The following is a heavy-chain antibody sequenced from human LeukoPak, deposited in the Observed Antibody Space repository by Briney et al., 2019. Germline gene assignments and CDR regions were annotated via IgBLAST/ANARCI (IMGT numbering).Heavy chain of an antibody. V-gene: IGHV4-30-2*01. CDR2: IYHSGST. CDR1: GGSISSGGYS. D-gene: IGHD3-22*01. CDR3: ARGYYYDSSGYRRYYGMDV. Sequence: SETLSLTCAVSGGSISSGGYSWSWIRQPPGKGLEWIGYIYHSGSTYYNPTLKSRVTISVDRSKNQFFLKLSSVTAADTAVYYCARGYYYDSSGYRRYYGMDVWGQGTTVTVSS. J-gene: IGHJ6*02.